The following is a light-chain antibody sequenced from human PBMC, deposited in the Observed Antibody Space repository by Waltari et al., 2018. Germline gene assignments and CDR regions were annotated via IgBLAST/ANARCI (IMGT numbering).Light chain of an antibody. CDR3: QTGGHGTWV. CDR2: VNRDGSY. J-gene: IGLJ3*02. V-gene: IGLV4-69*01. Sequence: QLVVTQSPSASASLGASVKLTCTLSSGHSSNIVPWPSPHPETGPRFLMKVNRDGSYSKGDEIPDPFSASTSGAELYLIIASLQSEDGADYYCQTGGHGTWVFDGGTKLTVL. CDR1: SGHSSNI.